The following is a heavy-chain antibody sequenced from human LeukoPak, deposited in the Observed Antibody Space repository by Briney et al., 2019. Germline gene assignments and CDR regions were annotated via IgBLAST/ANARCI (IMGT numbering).Heavy chain of an antibody. CDR3: ARLLPTYYYDSSGYHPYGMDV. D-gene: IGHD3-22*01. CDR2: IYPGDSDT. Sequence: GESLKISCKGSGYSFTSYWIGWVRQMPGKGLEWMGIIYPGDSDTRYSPSFQGQVTISADKSISTAYLQWSSLKASDTAMYYCARLLPTYYYDSSGYHPYGMDVWGQGTTVTVSS. V-gene: IGHV5-51*01. CDR1: GYSFTSYW. J-gene: IGHJ6*02.